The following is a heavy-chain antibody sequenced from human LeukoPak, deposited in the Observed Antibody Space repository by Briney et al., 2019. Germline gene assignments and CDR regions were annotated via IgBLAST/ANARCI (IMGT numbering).Heavy chain of an antibody. J-gene: IGHJ5*02. Sequence: PSGKVSCKLSGYTFTIHCISWARHAPGQGREWVGWISAYDGNTMYAKKCEGRVTMTTDASTSTVYLELRSLRSEDTAVYYCARAAGEGYYYDGRGFDPWGQGTLVTVSS. V-gene: IGHV1-18*01. CDR1: GYTFTIHC. CDR3: ARAAGEGYYYDGRGFDP. D-gene: IGHD3-22*01. CDR2: ISAYDGNT.